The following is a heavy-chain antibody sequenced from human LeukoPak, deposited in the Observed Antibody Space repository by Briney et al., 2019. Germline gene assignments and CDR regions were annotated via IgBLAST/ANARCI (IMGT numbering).Heavy chain of an antibody. D-gene: IGHD2-21*02. Sequence: PGGSLRLSCAGSGFTLSNYRMHWVRQAPGKGLVWVSHIESDGGRTIYADSVKGRFTISRDNAKNTLYLQMNSLRAEDTAVYYCARDPRGDHDKRFDYWGQGTLVTVSS. V-gene: IGHV3-74*01. CDR2: IESDGGRT. CDR3: ARDPRGDHDKRFDY. J-gene: IGHJ4*02. CDR1: GFTLSNYR.